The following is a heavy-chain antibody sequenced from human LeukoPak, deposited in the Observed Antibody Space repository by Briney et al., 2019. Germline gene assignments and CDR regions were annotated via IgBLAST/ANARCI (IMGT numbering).Heavy chain of an antibody. J-gene: IGHJ3*01. CDR1: GFTFSSYA. CDR3: ARDIPRISMILVAPRGAFDL. V-gene: IGHV3-23*01. CDR2: ISDSGGST. Sequence: QPGGSLRLSCAASGFTFSSYAMSWVRQAPGKGLEWVSAISDSGGSTYYADSVKGRFTISRDNSKNTLYLQMNSLRAEDTAVYYCARDIPRISMILVAPRGAFDLWGQGTMVTVSS. D-gene: IGHD3-22*01.